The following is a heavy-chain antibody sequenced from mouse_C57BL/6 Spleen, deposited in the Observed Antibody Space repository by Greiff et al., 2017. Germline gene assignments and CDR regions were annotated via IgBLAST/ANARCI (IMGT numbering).Heavy chain of an antibody. CDR2: ISYDGSN. CDR3: ARGGSSSYYFDY. Sequence: ESGPGLVKPSQSLSLTCSVTGYSITSGYYWNWIRQFPGNKLEWMGYISYDGSNNYNPSLKNRISITRDTSKNPFFLKLNAVTTEDTATYCCARGGSSSYYFDYWGQGTTLTVSS. CDR1: GYSITSGYY. D-gene: IGHD1-1*01. V-gene: IGHV3-6*01. J-gene: IGHJ2*01.